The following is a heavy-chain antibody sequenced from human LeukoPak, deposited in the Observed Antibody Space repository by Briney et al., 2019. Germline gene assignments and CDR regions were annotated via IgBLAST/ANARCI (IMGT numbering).Heavy chain of an antibody. Sequence: GRSLRLSCAASGFTFSSYGMHWVRQAPGKGLEWVAVISYDGSNKYYADSVKGRFTISRDNSKNTLYLQMNSLRAEDTAVYYCAKESPRGYDYGDHYNWFDPWGQGTLVTVSS. CDR2: ISYDGSNK. J-gene: IGHJ5*02. V-gene: IGHV3-30*18. D-gene: IGHD4-17*01. CDR3: AKESPRGYDYGDHYNWFDP. CDR1: GFTFSSYG.